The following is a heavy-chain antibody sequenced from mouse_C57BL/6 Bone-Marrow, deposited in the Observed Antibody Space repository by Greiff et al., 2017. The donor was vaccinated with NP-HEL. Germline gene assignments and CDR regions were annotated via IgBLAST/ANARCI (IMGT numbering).Heavy chain of an antibody. CDR2: IYPGDGDT. CDR1: GYAFSSSW. J-gene: IGHJ2*01. D-gene: IGHD1-1*01. Sequence: VKLMESGPELVKPGASVKISCKASGYAFSSSWMNWVKQRPGKGLEWIGRIYPGDGDTNYNGKFKGKATLTADKSSSTAYMQLSSLTSEDSAVYFCARRCYGSSYTYDYWGQGTTLTVSS. CDR3: ARRCYGSSYTYDY. V-gene: IGHV1-82*01.